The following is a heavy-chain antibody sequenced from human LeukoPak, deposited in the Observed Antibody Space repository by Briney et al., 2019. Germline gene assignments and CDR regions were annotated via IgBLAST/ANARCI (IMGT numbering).Heavy chain of an antibody. J-gene: IGHJ4*02. D-gene: IGHD6-13*01. CDR3: AKDIFTGIAAAGAIDY. Sequence: PGGSLRLSCAASGVGVRDYAMTWIRQSPGKGLEWVSSMSDIGPNTYYADSVKGRFTISRDTSKNTVFLQMNSLRAEDTALYYCAKDIFTGIAAAGAIDYWGQGTLVTVSS. CDR2: MSDIGPNT. V-gene: IGHV3-23*01. CDR1: GVGVRDYA.